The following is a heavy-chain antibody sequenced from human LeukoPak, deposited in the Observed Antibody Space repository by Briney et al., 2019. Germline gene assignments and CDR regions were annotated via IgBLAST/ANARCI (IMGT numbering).Heavy chain of an antibody. CDR3: ARVVREEDGMDV. V-gene: IGHV5-10-1*01. CDR2: IDPSDSYT. J-gene: IGHJ6*02. D-gene: IGHD3-16*02. CDR1: GYIFTSYW. Sequence: GESLKISCKGSGYIFTSYWISWVRQLPGKGLEWMGRIDPSDSYTNYSTSFQGHVTISADKSISTAFLQWSSLKASDTAMYYCARVVREEDGMDVWGQGTTVTVSS.